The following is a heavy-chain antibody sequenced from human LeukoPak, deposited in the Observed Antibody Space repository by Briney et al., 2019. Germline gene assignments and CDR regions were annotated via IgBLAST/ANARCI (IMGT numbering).Heavy chain of an antibody. V-gene: IGHV3-30*02. D-gene: IGHD5-12*01. CDR1: GFTFSSYG. Sequence: GGSLRLSCAASGFTFSSYGMHWVRQAPGKGLEWVAFIRYDGSNKYYADSVKGRFTISRDNSKNTLYLQMNSLRAEDTAVYYCAKGGYVHYYYGMDVWGQGTTVTVSS. J-gene: IGHJ6*02. CDR3: AKGGYVHYYYGMDV. CDR2: IRYDGSNK.